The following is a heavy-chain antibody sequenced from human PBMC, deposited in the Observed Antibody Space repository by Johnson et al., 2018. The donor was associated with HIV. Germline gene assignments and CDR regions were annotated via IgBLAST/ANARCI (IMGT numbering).Heavy chain of an antibody. D-gene: IGHD1-26*01. CDR1: GFTFSSYA. V-gene: IGHV3-30-3*01. Sequence: QVQLVESGGGVVQPGRSLRLSCAAPGFTFSSYAMHWVRQAPGTGLEWVALVSYDGRNQYHADSVKGRFTISRDNSKNTLYLQMNSLRPEDTAVYYCAKDQLVGATYAAFDIWGQGTMVTVSS. J-gene: IGHJ3*02. CDR2: VSYDGRNQ. CDR3: AKDQLVGATYAAFDI.